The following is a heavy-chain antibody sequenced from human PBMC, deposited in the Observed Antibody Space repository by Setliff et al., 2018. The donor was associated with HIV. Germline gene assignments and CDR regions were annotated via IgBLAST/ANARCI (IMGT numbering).Heavy chain of an antibody. CDR3: ARVGDYGSGGWFDP. Sequence: PSETLSLTCAVSGYSISSGYYWGWIRQPPGKGLEWIGSIYHSGSTYYNPSLKSRLSISVDTSKNQFSLKLRSVTAADTAVYYCARVGDYGSGGWFDPWGQGTLVTVSS. CDR1: GYSISSGYY. V-gene: IGHV4-38-2*01. J-gene: IGHJ5*02. CDR2: IYHSGST. D-gene: IGHD3-10*01.